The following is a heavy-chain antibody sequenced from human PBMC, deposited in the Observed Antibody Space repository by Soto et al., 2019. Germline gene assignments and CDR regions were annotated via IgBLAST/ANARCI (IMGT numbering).Heavy chain of an antibody. CDR2: IHPAGINT. CDR3: TATLNY. V-gene: IGHV1-46*01. D-gene: IGHD1-26*01. J-gene: IGHJ4*02. Sequence: GASVKVSCKAFGYSFISHYMHWVRQAPGQGLEWMGTIHPAGINTAYAQKFQGRVTMTTDTSTSTVYMELTSLTSEDTAVYYCTATLNYWGQGTLVTVSS. CDR1: GYSFISHY.